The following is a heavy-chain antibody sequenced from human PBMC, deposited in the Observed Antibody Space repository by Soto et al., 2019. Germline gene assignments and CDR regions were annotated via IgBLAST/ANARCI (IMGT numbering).Heavy chain of an antibody. V-gene: IGHV3-15*01. Sequence: EVQLVESGGGLVKPGGSLRLSCAASGFTFSNAWMSWVRQAPGKGLEWVGRIKSKTDGGTTDYAAPVKGRFTISRDDSKITLDLQMHSLKTEDTAVYYCTTGEIIVPADPYYYYGMDVWGQGATVTVSS. CDR3: TTGEIIVPADPYYYYGMDV. CDR2: IKSKTDGGTT. J-gene: IGHJ6*02. D-gene: IGHD2-2*01. CDR1: GFTFSNAW.